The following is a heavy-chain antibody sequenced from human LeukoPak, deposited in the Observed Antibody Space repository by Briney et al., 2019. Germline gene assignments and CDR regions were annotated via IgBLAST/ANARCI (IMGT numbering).Heavy chain of an antibody. D-gene: IGHD2-2*01. J-gene: IGHJ4*02. V-gene: IGHV3-48*04. CDR3: ARDALYCSSTSCFDY. CDR2: ISSSSSTI. Sequence: GGSLRLSCAASGFTFSNYWMTWVRQAPGKGLEWVSYISSSSSTIYYADSVKGRFTISRDNAKNSLYLQMNSLRAEDTAVYYCARDALYCSSTSCFDYWGQGTLVTVSS. CDR1: GFTFSNYW.